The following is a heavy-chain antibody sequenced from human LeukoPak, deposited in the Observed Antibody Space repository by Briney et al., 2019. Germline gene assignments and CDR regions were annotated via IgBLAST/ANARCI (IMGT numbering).Heavy chain of an antibody. J-gene: IGHJ4*02. V-gene: IGHV3-21*01. CDR2: ISSSSSYI. Sequence: GGSLRLSCAASGVTFSSYAMSWVRQAPGKGLECVSAISSSSSYIYYADSVKGRFTISRDNSKNTLYLQMNSLRAEGTAVYYCARDLSVSLVGGFVYWGQGTLVTVSS. CDR3: ARDLSVSLVGGFVY. CDR1: GVTFSSYA. D-gene: IGHD2-8*02.